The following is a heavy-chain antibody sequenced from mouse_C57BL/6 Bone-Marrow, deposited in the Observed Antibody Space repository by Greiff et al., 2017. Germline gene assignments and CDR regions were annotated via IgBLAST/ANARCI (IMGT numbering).Heavy chain of an antibody. V-gene: IGHV1-82*01. CDR1: GYAFSSSW. D-gene: IGHD2-4*01. CDR3: ARDLAYYYDYDDGAYYFDY. Sequence: QVQLQQSGPELVKPGASVKISCKASGYAFSSSWMNWVKQRPGKGLAWIGRIYTGDGDTNYNGKFKGTATLTADKSSSTAYMQRSSLTSEYSAVYFCARDLAYYYDYDDGAYYFDYWGQGTTLTVSS. J-gene: IGHJ2*01. CDR2: IYTGDGDT.